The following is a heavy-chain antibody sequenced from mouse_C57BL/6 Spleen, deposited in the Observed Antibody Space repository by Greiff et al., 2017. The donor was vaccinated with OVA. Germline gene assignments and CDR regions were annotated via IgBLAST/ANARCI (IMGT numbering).Heavy chain of an antibody. V-gene: IGHV1-82*01. CDR3: ARSLGGYAMDY. J-gene: IGHJ4*01. CDR2: IYPGDGDT. Sequence: ESGPELVKPGASVKISCKASGYAFSSSWMNWVKQRPGKGLEWIGRIYPGDGDTNYNGKFKGKATLTADKSSSTAYMQLSSLTSEDSAVYFCARSLGGYAMDYWGQGTSVTVSS. D-gene: IGHD1-1*02. CDR1: GYAFSSSW.